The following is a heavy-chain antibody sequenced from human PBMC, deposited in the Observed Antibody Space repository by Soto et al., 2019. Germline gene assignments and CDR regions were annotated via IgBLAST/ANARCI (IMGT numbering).Heavy chain of an antibody. Sequence: ASVKVSCKASGYSFTSYDINWVRQATGQGLEWMGWMNPNSGNTGYAQKFQGHLTFSTDKTISTTYLQLSSLKASDTAIYYCARRIEEAGYNYYALDVWGQGTAVTVSS. J-gene: IGHJ6*02. D-gene: IGHD6-13*01. CDR3: ARRIEEAGYNYYALDV. V-gene: IGHV1-8*01. CDR2: MNPNSGNT. CDR1: GYSFTSYD.